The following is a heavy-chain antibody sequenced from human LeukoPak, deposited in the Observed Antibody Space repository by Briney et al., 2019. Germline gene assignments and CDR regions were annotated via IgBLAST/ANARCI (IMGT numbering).Heavy chain of an antibody. J-gene: IGHJ4*02. CDR2: IDPSDSYT. CDR3: ARHTISDY. CDR1: GXSFSSYC. V-gene: IGHV5-10-1*01. D-gene: IGHD3-10*01. Sequence: PGESLRISFKGSGXSFSSYCINWVRQMPGKGLEWMGRIDPSDSYTNYSPSFQGHVTISADKSISTAYLQWSSLMASDTAMYYCARHTISDYWGQGTQVTVSS.